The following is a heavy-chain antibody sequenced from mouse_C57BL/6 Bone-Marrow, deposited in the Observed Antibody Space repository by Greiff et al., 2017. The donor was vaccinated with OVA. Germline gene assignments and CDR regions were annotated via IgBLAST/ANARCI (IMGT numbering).Heavy chain of an antibody. Sequence: QVQLQQSGPGLVQPSQSLSITCTVSGFSLTSYGVHWVRQSPGKGLEWLGVIWRGGSTDYTAAFMSRLSITKDNSKSQVFFKMNSLQADDTAIYYCAKTRLNPYAMDYWGQGTSVTVSS. CDR2: IWRGGST. J-gene: IGHJ4*01. V-gene: IGHV2-5*01. CDR1: GFSLTSYG. CDR3: AKTRLNPYAMDY.